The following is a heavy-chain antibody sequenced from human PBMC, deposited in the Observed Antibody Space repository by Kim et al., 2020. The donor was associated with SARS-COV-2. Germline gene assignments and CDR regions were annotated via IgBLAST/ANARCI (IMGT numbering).Heavy chain of an antibody. CDR3: ARRRGGFTGSSGFDY. V-gene: IGHV1-2*02. D-gene: IGHD6-13*01. Sequence: AQKFQGRVTMTRDTSITTVYMEVGSLRSDDTDVYYCARRRGGFTGSSGFDYWGQGTLVTVSS. J-gene: IGHJ4*02.